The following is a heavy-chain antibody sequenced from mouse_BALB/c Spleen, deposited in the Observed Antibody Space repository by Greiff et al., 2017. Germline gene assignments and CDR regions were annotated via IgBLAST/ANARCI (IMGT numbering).Heavy chain of an antibody. CDR2: INSNGGST. CDR3: ARRELHYAMDY. Sequence: EVKLVESGGGLVKLGGSLKLSCAASGFTFSSYYMSWVRQTPEKRLELVAAINSNGGSTYYPDTVKGRFTISRDNAKNTLYLQMSSLKSEDTALYYCARRELHYAMDYWGQGTSVTVSS. CDR1: GFTFSSYY. J-gene: IGHJ4*01. V-gene: IGHV5-6-2*01.